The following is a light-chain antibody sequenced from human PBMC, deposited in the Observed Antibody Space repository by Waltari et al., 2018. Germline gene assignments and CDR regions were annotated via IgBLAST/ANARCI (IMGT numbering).Light chain of an antibody. CDR2: RHD. CDR3: ASWDDSLNGHWV. Sequence: QSVLTQPPSASGTPGQRVTISCSGTSSNLGNNVVNWYQQVPGTAPKLLIYRHDRRPAGVPDRFSASKSGTSASLAISGLQSEDEAEYYCASWDDSLNGHWVFGGGTMVTVL. CDR1: SSNLGNNV. V-gene: IGLV1-44*01. J-gene: IGLJ3*02.